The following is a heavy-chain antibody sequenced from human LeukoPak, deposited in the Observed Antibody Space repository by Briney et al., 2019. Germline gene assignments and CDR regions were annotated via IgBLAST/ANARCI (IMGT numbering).Heavy chain of an antibody. D-gene: IGHD3-3*01. CDR2: ISSSSSYI. CDR3: ARSAGEETPTIFGVVARGGWDV. V-gene: IGHV3-21*01. J-gene: IGHJ4*02. CDR1: GFTFSSYS. Sequence: GGSLRLSCAASGFTFSSYSMNWVRQAPGKGLEWVSPISSSSSYIYYADSVKGRFTISRDNAKNSLYLQMNSLRAEDTAVYYCARSAGEETPTIFGVVARGGWDVWGQGTLVTVSS.